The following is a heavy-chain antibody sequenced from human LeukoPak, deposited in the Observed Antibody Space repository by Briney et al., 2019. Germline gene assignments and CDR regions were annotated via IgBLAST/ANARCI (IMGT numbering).Heavy chain of an antibody. CDR2: ISWNSGSI. CDR3: AKDKRVQPYWYFDL. D-gene: IGHD6-13*01. V-gene: IGHV3-9*01. J-gene: IGHJ2*01. Sequence: PGRSLRLSCAASGFTFDDYAMHWVRQAPGKGLEWVSGISWNSGSIGYADSVKGRFTISRDNAKNSLYLQMNSLRAEDTALYYCAKDKRVQPYWYFDLWGRGTLVTVSS. CDR1: GFTFDDYA.